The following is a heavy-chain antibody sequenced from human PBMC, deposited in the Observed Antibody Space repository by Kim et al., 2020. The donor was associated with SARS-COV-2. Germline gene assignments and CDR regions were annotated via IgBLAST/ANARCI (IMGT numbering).Heavy chain of an antibody. Sequence: SETLSLTCAVYGGSFRGYYWSWIRQPPGKGLEWIGEINHRGSTNYNPSLKSRVTISVDTSKNQFSLKLSSVTAADTAVYYCAREPLVYYYDSSDHGDGYWGQGTLVTVSS. CDR3: AREPLVYYYDSSDHGDGY. CDR1: GGSFRGYY. J-gene: IGHJ4*02. D-gene: IGHD3-22*01. V-gene: IGHV4-34*01. CDR2: INHRGST.